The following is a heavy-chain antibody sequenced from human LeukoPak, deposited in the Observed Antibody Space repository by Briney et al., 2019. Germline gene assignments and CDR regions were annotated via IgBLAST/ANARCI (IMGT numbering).Heavy chain of an antibody. D-gene: IGHD5-12*01. CDR1: GFTFSSYW. CDR2: IKQDGSEK. J-gene: IGHJ6*03. CDR3: AREGWIKGYYYYMDV. V-gene: IGHV3-7*01. Sequence: PGGSLRLSCAAPGFTFSSYWMSWVRQARGKGPEWVANIKQDGSEKYYVDSVKGRFTISRDNAKNSLYLQMNSLRAEDTAVYYCAREGWIKGYYYYMDVWGKGTTVTVSS.